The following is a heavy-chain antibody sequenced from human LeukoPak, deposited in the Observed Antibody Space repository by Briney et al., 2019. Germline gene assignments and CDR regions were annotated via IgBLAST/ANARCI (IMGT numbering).Heavy chain of an antibody. CDR2: IIPIFGTA. CDR1: GGTFSSYA. D-gene: IGHD6-6*01. V-gene: IGHV1-69*05. CDR3: ASHVAARGWFDP. J-gene: IGHJ5*02. Sequence: SVKVSCKASGGTFSSYAISWVRQAPGQGLEWMGGIIPIFGTANYAQKFQGRVTITTDESTSTAYMELSSLRSEDTAVYYCASHVAARGWFDPWGQGTLVTVSS.